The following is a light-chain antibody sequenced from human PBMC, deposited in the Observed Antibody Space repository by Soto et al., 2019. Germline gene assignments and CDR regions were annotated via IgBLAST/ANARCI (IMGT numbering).Light chain of an antibody. J-gene: IGKJ1*01. Sequence: EIVMTQSPATLSMSPGERATLSCRASQSVSSNLAWYQQKPGQAPRILIYGASTRATGIPARFSGSWSGTEFTLTISSLQSEDFAVYYCQQYNNWPWTFGQGTNVEIK. CDR2: GAS. CDR1: QSVSSN. V-gene: IGKV3-15*01. CDR3: QQYNNWPWT.